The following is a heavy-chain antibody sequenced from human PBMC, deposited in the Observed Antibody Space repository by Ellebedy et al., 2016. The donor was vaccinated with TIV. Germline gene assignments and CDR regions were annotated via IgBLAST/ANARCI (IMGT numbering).Heavy chain of an antibody. CDR3: AHATRALTYYYGSGSYYKVGWFDP. V-gene: IGHV2-5*02. D-gene: IGHD3-10*01. Sequence: SGPTLVXPTQTLTLTCTFSGFSLSTSGVGVGWIRQPPGKALEWLALIYWDDDKRYSPSLKSRLTITKDTSKNQVVLTMTNMDPVDTATYYCAHATRALTYYYGSGSYYKVGWFDPWGQGTLVTVSS. J-gene: IGHJ5*02. CDR1: GFSLSTSGVG. CDR2: IYWDDDK.